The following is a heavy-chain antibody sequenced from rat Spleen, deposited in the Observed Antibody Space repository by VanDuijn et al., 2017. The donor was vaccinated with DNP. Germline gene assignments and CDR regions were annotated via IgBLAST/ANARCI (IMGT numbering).Heavy chain of an antibody. Sequence: EVQLVESGGGLVQPGRSLKLSCAASGFTFTNYDMVWVRQAPTKGLEWVTTITYFGRNTYYRDSVKGRFTISRDNAKSTLYLQMDSLRSEDTATYYCATPGAYYWYFDFWGPGTMVTVSS. CDR1: GFTFTNYD. CDR3: ATPGAYYWYFDF. CDR2: ITYFGRNT. V-gene: IGHV5-7*01. J-gene: IGHJ1*01.